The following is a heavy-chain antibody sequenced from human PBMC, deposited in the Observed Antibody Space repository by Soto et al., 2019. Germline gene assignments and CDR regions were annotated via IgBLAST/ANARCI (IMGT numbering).Heavy chain of an antibody. D-gene: IGHD2-15*01. Sequence: ASVKVSCKASGYSFTSYAMHWVRQAPGQRLEWMGWIDGGNGNTKYSQNSQGRVTITRDTSASTAYMELSSLRSEDTAVYYCASCSGGCCLPSDYWGQGTLVTVSS. V-gene: IGHV1-3*01. J-gene: IGHJ4*02. CDR2: IDGGNGNT. CDR1: GYSFTSYA. CDR3: ASCSGGCCLPSDY.